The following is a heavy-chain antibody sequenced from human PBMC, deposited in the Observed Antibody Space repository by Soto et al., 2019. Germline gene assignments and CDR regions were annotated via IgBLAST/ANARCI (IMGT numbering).Heavy chain of an antibody. J-gene: IGHJ6*02. D-gene: IGHD3-3*01. CDR2: IYTSGST. Sequence: PSETLSLTCTVSGGSISSYYWSWIRQPAGKGLEWIGRIYTSGSTNYNPSLKSRVTISVDTSKNQFSLKLSSVTAADTAVYYCARGQYYDFWSGYYYYYYGMDVWGQGTTVTVSS. CDR1: GGSISSYY. CDR3: ARGQYYDFWSGYYYYYYGMDV. V-gene: IGHV4-4*07.